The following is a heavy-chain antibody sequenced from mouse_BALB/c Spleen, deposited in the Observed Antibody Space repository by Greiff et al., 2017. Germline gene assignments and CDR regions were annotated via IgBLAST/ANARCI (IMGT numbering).Heavy chain of an antibody. CDR2: ISTYSGNT. CDR1: GYTFTDYA. CDR3: ARAYYYGSRGYFDV. D-gene: IGHD1-1*01. V-gene: IGHV1-67*01. Sequence: VQVVESGPELVRPGVSVKISCKGSGYTFTDYAMHWVKQSHAKSLEWIGVISTYSGNTNYNQKFKGKATMTVDKSSSTAYMELARLTSEDSAIYYCARAYYYGSRGYFDVWGAGTTVTVSS. J-gene: IGHJ1*01.